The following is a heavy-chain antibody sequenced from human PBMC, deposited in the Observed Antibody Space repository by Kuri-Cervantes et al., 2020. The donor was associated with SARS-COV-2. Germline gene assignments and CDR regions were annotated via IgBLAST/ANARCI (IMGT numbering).Heavy chain of an antibody. V-gene: IGHV3-48*02. CDR2: ISSSSSTI. D-gene: IGHD5-18*01. Sequence: GGSLRLSCAASGFTFSSYAMHWVRQAPGKGLEWVSYISSSSSTIYYADSVKGRFTISRDNAKNSLYLQMNSLRDEDTAVYYCARDSRGYSYGYGHLFDYWGQGTLVTVSS. J-gene: IGHJ4*02. CDR1: GFTFSSYA. CDR3: ARDSRGYSYGYGHLFDY.